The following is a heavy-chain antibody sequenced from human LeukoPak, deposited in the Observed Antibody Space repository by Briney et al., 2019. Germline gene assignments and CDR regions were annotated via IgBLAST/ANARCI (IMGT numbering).Heavy chain of an antibody. V-gene: IGHV3-9*01. CDR3: ANDRSVTAIFAVVDY. J-gene: IGHJ4*02. D-gene: IGHD2-21*02. CDR2: ISWNSGSI. Sequence: GGSLRLSCAASGFTFDDYAMHWVRQASGKGLEWVSGISWNSGSIGYADSVKGRFTISRDNAKNSLYLQMNSLRAEDTALYYCANDRSVTAIFAVVDYRGQGTLVTVSS. CDR1: GFTFDDYA.